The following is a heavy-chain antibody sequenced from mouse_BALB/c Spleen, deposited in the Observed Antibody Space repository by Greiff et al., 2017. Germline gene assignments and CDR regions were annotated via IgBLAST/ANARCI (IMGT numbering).Heavy chain of an antibody. J-gene: IGHJ4*01. Sequence: VQLKQSGPGLVKPSQSLSLTCTVTGYSITSDYAWNWIRQFPGNKLEWMGYISYSGSTSYNPSLKSRISITRDTSKNQFFLQLNSVTTEDTATYYCARSGGTAMDYWGQGTSVTVSS. D-gene: IGHD4-1*01. CDR3: ARSGGTAMDY. V-gene: IGHV3-2*02. CDR1: GYSITSDYA. CDR2: ISYSGST.